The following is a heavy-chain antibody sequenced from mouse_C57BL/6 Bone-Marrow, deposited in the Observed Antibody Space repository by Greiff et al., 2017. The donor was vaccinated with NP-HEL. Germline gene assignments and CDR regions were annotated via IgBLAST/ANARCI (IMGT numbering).Heavy chain of an antibody. Sequence: VQLQQSGPELVKPGASVKISCKASGYTFTDYYMNWVKQSHGKSLEWIGDINPNNGGTSYNQKFKGKATLTVDKSSSTAYMELRSLTSEDSAVYYCARGPQNYFDYWGQGTTRTVSS. CDR2: INPNNGGT. J-gene: IGHJ2*01. CDR1: GYTFTDYY. CDR3: ARGPQNYFDY. V-gene: IGHV1-26*01.